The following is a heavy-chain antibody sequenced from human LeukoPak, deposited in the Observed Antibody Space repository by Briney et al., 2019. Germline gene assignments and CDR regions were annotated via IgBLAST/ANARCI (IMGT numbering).Heavy chain of an antibody. J-gene: IGHJ4*02. V-gene: IGHV4-39*01. CDR3: ARHLIRLAVAGTLDY. Sequence: SETLSLTCTVSGGSISSSSYYWGWIRQPPGKGLEWIGSIYYSGSTNYNPSLKSRVTISVDTSKNQFSLKLSSVTAADTAVYYCARHLIRLAVAGTLDYWGQGTLVTVSS. D-gene: IGHD6-19*01. CDR1: GGSISSSSYY. CDR2: IYYSGST.